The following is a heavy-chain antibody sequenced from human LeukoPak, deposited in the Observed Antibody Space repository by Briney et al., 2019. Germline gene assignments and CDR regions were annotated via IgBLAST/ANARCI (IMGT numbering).Heavy chain of an antibody. D-gene: IGHD5-18*01. V-gene: IGHV1-24*01. CDR3: ATVVQLWSPLDY. CDR1: GYTLTELS. J-gene: IGHJ4*02. Sequence: ASVKVSCKVSGYTLTELSMHWVRQAPGKGLEWMGGFDPEDGETIYAQKFQGRVTMTEDTSTDTAYMELSSLRSEDTAVYYCATVVQLWSPLDYWGRGTLVTVSS. CDR2: FDPEDGET.